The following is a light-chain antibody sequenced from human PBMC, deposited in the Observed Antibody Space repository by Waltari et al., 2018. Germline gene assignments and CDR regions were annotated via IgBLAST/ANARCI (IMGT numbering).Light chain of an antibody. Sequence: SVLTQPPSASGTPGQTVTIPCSGSSSNIGGNFVYWYQQLPGMAPQLLIYKKNHPPPGVPDRFSGSKSGTSASLAISGLRSDDEAEYYCAAWDDNLTGPLFGGGTKVTVL. V-gene: IGLV1-47*01. CDR3: AAWDDNLTGPL. CDR2: KKN. J-gene: IGLJ3*02. CDR1: SSNIGGNF.